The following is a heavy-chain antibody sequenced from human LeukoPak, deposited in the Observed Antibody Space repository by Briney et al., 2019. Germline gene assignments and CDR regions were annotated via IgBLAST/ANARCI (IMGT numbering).Heavy chain of an antibody. Sequence: GGSLRLSCAASGFTFSSYAMSWVRQAPGKGLEWVSAISGSGGSTYYADSVKGRFTISRDNSKNTLYLQMNSLRAEDTAVYYCAREAHDYPYYYYGMDVWGQGTTVTVSS. CDR1: GFTFSSYA. V-gene: IGHV3-23*01. CDR3: AREAHDYPYYYYGMDV. D-gene: IGHD4-11*01. CDR2: ISGSGGST. J-gene: IGHJ6*02.